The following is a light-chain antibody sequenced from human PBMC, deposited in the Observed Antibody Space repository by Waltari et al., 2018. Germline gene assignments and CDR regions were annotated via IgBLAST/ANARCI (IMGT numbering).Light chain of an antibody. J-gene: IGLJ3*02. CDR1: SGDVGYFNR. CDR2: GVT. Sequence: QSALTQPPSVSGSPGQSVTIPCTGTSGDVGYFNRVSWYQHTPGTSPKLFIYGVTNRPSGAPDRFSGSKSGNTASLTISGLQAEDEADYYCNSYTTSETWVFGGGTKVTVL. CDR3: NSYTTSETWV. V-gene: IGLV2-18*02.